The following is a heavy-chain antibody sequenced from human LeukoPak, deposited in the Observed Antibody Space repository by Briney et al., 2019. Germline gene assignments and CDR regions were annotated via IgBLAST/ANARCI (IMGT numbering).Heavy chain of an antibody. J-gene: IGHJ4*02. Sequence: GGSLRLSCAASGFTFSSYAMNWVRQAPGRGLEWVSTISSSGENTYYADSVKGRFTISRDNSKNTLFLQMNSLRAEDTAVYYCARGVDYYENSGTIDHWGQGTLVTVSS. CDR3: ARGVDYYENSGTIDH. V-gene: IGHV3-23*01. D-gene: IGHD3-22*01. CDR1: GFTFSSYA. CDR2: ISSSGENT.